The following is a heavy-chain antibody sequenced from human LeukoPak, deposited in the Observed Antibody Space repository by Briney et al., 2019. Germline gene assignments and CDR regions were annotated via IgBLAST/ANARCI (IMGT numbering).Heavy chain of an antibody. D-gene: IGHD4-17*01. Sequence: PSGTLSLTCTVSGGSISSYYWSWIRQPPGKGLEWIGYIYYSGSTNYNPSLKSRVTISVDTSKNQFSLKLSSVTAADTAVYYCARRATVTRSPFDYWGQGTLVTVSS. CDR1: GGSISSYY. J-gene: IGHJ4*02. V-gene: IGHV4-59*01. CDR3: ARRATVTRSPFDY. CDR2: IYYSGST.